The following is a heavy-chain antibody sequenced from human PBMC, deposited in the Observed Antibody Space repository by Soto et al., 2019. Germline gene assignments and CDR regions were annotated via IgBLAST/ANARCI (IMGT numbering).Heavy chain of an antibody. J-gene: IGHJ4*02. V-gene: IGHV4-59*01. CDR1: GGSISSYY. CDR3: ARGARGYSGYEIDY. CDR2: IYYSGST. Sequence: PSETLSLTCTVSGGSISSYYWSWIRQPPGKGLEWIGYIYYSGSTNYNPSLKSRVTISVDTSKNQFSLKLSSVTAADTAVYYCARGARGYSGYEIDYWGQGTLVTVS. D-gene: IGHD5-12*01.